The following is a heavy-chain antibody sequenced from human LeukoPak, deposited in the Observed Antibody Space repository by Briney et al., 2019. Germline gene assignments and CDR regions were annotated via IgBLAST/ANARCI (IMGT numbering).Heavy chain of an antibody. CDR2: IKKDGSEK. J-gene: IGHJ4*02. CDR1: GFTFSNYW. D-gene: IGHD6-13*01. Sequence: TGGSLRLSCEVSGFTFSNYWMSLVRQAPGKGLEWVANIKKDGSEKYYVDSVKGRFTISRDNVKNSVFLQMNSLRAEDTAVYYCGREATGYSASWLDYWGQGTLVTVSS. V-gene: IGHV3-7*01. CDR3: GREATGYSASWLDY.